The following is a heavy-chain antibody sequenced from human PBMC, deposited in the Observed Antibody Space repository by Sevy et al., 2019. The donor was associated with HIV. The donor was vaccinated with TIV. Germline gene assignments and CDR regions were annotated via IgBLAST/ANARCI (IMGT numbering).Heavy chain of an antibody. CDR2: IYPGDSDT. Sequence: GESLKISCKGSGYSFTSYWIGWVRQMPGKGLEWMGIIYPGDSDTRNSPSFQGQVTISADKSIGTAYLQWSSLKASDTAMYYCARGPGRTNYDFWSAPPGYFDYWGQGTLVTVSS. CDR1: GYSFTSYW. CDR3: ARGPGRTNYDFWSAPPGYFDY. J-gene: IGHJ4*02. D-gene: IGHD3-3*01. V-gene: IGHV5-51*01.